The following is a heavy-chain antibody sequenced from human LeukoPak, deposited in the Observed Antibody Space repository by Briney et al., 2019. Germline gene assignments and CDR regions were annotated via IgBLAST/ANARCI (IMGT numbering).Heavy chain of an antibody. D-gene: IGHD1-26*01. CDR1: GFTFSSYW. CDR3: ARRNVVGATTFFDY. Sequence: PGGSLRLSCAASGFTFSSYWMHWVRQAPGKGLVWVSRINSDGSSTSYADSVKGRLTISRDNAKNTLYLQMNSLRAEDTAVYYCARRNVVGATTFFDYWGQGTLVTVSS. J-gene: IGHJ4*02. CDR2: INSDGSST. V-gene: IGHV3-74*01.